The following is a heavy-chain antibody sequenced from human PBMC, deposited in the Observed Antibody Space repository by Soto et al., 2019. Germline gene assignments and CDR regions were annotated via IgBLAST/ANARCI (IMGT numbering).Heavy chain of an antibody. CDR3: ASTYYDILTGYYTDYYFDY. Sequence: GGSLRLSCAASGFTFSSYSMNWVRQAPGKGLEWVSSISSSSSYIYYADSVKGRFTISRDNAKNSLYLQMNSLRAEDTAVYYCASTYYDILTGYYTDYYFDYWGQGTLVTVSS. D-gene: IGHD3-9*01. CDR2: ISSSSSYI. J-gene: IGHJ4*02. V-gene: IGHV3-21*01. CDR1: GFTFSSYS.